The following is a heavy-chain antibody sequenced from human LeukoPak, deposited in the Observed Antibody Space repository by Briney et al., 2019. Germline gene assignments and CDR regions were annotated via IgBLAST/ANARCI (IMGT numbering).Heavy chain of an antibody. CDR1: GYTFTDYY. Sequence: ASVKISCKVSGYTFTDYYMHWVQQAPGKGLEWMGLVDPEDGETIYAEKFQGRVTITADTSTDTAYMELRSLRSDDTAVYYCARGGTGADFDYWGQGTLVTVSS. D-gene: IGHD1-26*01. V-gene: IGHV1-69-2*01. J-gene: IGHJ4*02. CDR2: VDPEDGET. CDR3: ARGGTGADFDY.